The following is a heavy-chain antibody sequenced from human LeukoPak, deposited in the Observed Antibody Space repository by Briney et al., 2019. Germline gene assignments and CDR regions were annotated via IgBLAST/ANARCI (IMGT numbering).Heavy chain of an antibody. V-gene: IGHV3-7*01. CDR2: INQDGSEK. CDR3: ARDLAVGVPPFEY. Sequence: GGSLRLSCAASGFTFSIYWMSWVRQAPGKGLEWVANINQDGSEKYYVDSVKGRFTISRDNAKNSLYLQMNSLRAEDTAVYYCARDLAVGVPPFEYWGQGTMVTVSS. CDR1: GFTFSIYW. D-gene: IGHD1-26*01. J-gene: IGHJ4*02.